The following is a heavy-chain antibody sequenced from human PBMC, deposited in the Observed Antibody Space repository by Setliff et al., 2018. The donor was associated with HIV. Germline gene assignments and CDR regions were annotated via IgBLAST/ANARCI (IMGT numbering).Heavy chain of an antibody. V-gene: IGHV3-53*01. CDR2: IYSGGST. J-gene: IGHJ3*02. D-gene: IGHD2-21*01. CDR3: VRVLWPWAFDI. CDR1: GFIFSDSW. Sequence: GGSLRLSCGASGFIFSDSWMDWVRQAPGKGLECVSIIYSGGSTYYADSVKGRFTISRDRSKNTMFLQMNSLRAEDTAVYYCVRVLWPWAFDIWGQGTVVTVSS.